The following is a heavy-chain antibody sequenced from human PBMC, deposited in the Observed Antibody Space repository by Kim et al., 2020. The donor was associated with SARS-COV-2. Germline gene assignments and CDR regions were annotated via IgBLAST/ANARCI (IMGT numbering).Heavy chain of an antibody. CDR1: GFTFSDYY. CDR2: ISSSSSYT. D-gene: IGHD3-16*02. V-gene: IGHV3-11*05. Sequence: GGSLRLSCAASGFTFSDYYMSWIRQAPGKGLEWVSYISSSSSYTNYADSVKGRFTISRDNAKNSLYLQMNSLRAEDTAVYYCARAGYDYVWGSYRDYYYYQGMAVGGQGAPVTVSS. CDR3: ARAGYDYVWGSYRDYYYYQGMAV. J-gene: IGHJ6*02.